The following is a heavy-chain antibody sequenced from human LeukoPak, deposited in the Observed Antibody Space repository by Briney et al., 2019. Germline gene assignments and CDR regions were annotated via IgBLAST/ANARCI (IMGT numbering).Heavy chain of an antibody. Sequence: GGSLRLSCAASGFTVGSNYMSWVRQAPGKGLEWVSVIYSGGSTYYADSVKGRFTISRHNSKNTLYLQMNSLRAEDTAVYYCARATYYYDSSGYYYGPYYFDYWGQGTLVTVSS. V-gene: IGHV3-53*04. CDR3: ARATYYYDSSGYYYGPYYFDY. CDR1: GFTVGSNY. D-gene: IGHD3-22*01. J-gene: IGHJ4*02. CDR2: IYSGGST.